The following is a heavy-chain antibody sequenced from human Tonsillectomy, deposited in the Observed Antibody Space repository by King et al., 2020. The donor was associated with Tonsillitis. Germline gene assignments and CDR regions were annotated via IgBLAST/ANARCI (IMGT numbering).Heavy chain of an antibody. J-gene: IGHJ4*02. CDR1: GLTFSDYW. D-gene: IGHD6-6*01. CDR3: ARGSFTTSTRPDY. V-gene: IGHV3-74*01. CDR2: INSEGRST. Sequence: VQLVESGGGLVQPGGSLRLSCAASGLTFSDYWMHWVRQAPGKGLIWVSRINSEGRSTSYADSVKGRFTISRDNAKNTLFLQMNSPRAEDTAVYYCARGSFTTSTRPDYWGLGTLVTVSS.